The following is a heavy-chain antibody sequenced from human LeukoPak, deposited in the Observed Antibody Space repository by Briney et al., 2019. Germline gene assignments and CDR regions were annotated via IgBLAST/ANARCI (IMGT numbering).Heavy chain of an antibody. J-gene: IGHJ5*02. CDR3: ATALVVVAAKGNWFDP. CDR1: GYTLTELS. V-gene: IGHV1-24*01. CDR2: FDPEDGET. Sequence: ASVKVSCKVSGYTLTELSMHWVRQAPGKGLEWMGGFDPEDGETIYAQKFQGRVTMTEDTSTDTAYMELSSLRSEDTAVYYCATALVVVAAKGNWFDPWGQGTLVTVSS. D-gene: IGHD2-15*01.